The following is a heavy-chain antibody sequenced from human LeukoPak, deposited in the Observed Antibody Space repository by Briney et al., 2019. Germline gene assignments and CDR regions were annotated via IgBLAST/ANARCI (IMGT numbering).Heavy chain of an antibody. V-gene: IGHV4-61*02. CDR1: GGSISSGSYY. CDR2: IYTSGST. Sequence: SETLSLTCTVSGGSISSGSYYWSWIRQPAGKGLEWIGRIYTSGSTNYNPSLKSRVTISVDTSKNQFSLKLSSVTAADTAVYYCARDFSGYYRVYFDYGMDVWGQGTTVTVSS. CDR3: ARDFSGYYRVYFDYGMDV. D-gene: IGHD3-22*01. J-gene: IGHJ6*02.